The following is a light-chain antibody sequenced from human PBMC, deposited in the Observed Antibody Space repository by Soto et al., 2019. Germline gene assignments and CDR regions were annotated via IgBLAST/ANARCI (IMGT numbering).Light chain of an antibody. CDR2: EVS. J-gene: IGLJ3*02. CDR1: SSDVGGYNY. CDR3: SSYAGSNDIWV. V-gene: IGLV2-8*01. Sequence: QSALTQPPSASGSPGQSVTISCTGTSSDVGGYNYVSWYQQHPGKAPKLMIYEVSKRPSGVPDRFSGSKSGNTASLTVSGLQAEDAADYYCSSYAGSNDIWVFGGGTKLTVL.